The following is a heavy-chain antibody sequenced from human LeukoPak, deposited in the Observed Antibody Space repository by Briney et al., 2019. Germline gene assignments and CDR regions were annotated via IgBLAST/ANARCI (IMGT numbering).Heavy chain of an antibody. D-gene: IGHD6-13*01. J-gene: IGHJ4*02. V-gene: IGHV3-30*02. CDR3: ARDSSSWYGTPYFAY. CDR1: GFTFSSYG. CDR2: IRYDGSNK. Sequence: GGSLRLSCAASGFTFSSYGMHWVRQAPGKGLEWVAFIRYDGSNKYYADSVKGRFTISRDNSKNTLYLQMNSLRAEDTAVYYCARDSSSWYGTPYFAYWGQGTLVTVSS.